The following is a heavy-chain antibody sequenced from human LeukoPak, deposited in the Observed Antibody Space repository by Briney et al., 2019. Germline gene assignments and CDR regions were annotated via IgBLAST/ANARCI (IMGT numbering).Heavy chain of an antibody. CDR2: IRYDGSNK. D-gene: IGHD6-13*01. CDR3: AKEKAAPHDY. J-gene: IGHJ4*02. CDR1: GFTFSSYG. Sequence: PGGSLRFSCAASGFTFSSYGMHWVRQAPGKGLEWVAFIRYDGSNKYYADSVKGRFTISRDNSKNTLYLQMNSLRAEDWAVYYCAKEKAAPHDYWGQGTLVTVSP. V-gene: IGHV3-30*02.